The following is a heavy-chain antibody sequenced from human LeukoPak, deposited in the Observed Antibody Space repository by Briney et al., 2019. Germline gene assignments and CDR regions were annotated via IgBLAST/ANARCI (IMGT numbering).Heavy chain of an antibody. J-gene: IGHJ4*02. CDR2: ISSSGSTI. Sequence: GGSLRLSCAASGFTFSSYEMNWVRQAPGKGLEWVSYISSSGSTIYYADSVKGRFTISRDNSKNTLSLQMNSLRAEDTAVYYCARDIGNGDRDYWGQGTLVTVSS. V-gene: IGHV3-48*03. D-gene: IGHD4-17*01. CDR1: GFTFSSYE. CDR3: ARDIGNGDRDY.